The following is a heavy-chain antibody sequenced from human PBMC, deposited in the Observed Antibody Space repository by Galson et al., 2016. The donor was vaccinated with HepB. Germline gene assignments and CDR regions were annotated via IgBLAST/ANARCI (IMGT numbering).Heavy chain of an antibody. CDR2: IDPSDSYT. CDR1: GYMFTTYW. V-gene: IGHV5-10-1*01. D-gene: IGHD2-21*01. J-gene: IGHJ6*02. Sequence: QSGAEVKKPGESLRISCEGSGYMFTTYWISWVRQMPGKGLEWMGRIDPSDSYTNYSPSFQGHVTISTDKSIGTAYLQWNSLKASDTAIYYCARHGGAYYYHGMDVWGQGTTVTVSS. CDR3: ARHGGAYYYHGMDV.